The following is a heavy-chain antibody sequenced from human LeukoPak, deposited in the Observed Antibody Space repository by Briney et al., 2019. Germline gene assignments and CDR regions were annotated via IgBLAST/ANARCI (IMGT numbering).Heavy chain of an antibody. D-gene: IGHD4-17*01. Sequence: QPGRSLRLSCAASGFTFNSYGIHWVRQAPGKGLEWVAFIWYDGSNKYYADSVKGRFTISRDNSKNTLYLQMNSLRAEDTAVYYCARARTTRGFDYWGQGTLDTVSS. CDR1: GFTFNSYG. CDR2: IWYDGSNK. V-gene: IGHV3-33*01. CDR3: ARARTTRGFDY. J-gene: IGHJ4*02.